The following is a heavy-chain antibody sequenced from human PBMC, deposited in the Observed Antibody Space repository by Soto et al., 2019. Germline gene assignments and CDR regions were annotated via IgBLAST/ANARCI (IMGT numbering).Heavy chain of an antibody. CDR3: ARAGFRAAAGWFDP. V-gene: IGHV4-34*01. J-gene: IGHJ5*02. CDR2: INHSGST. CDR1: GGSFSCYY. D-gene: IGHD3-10*01. Sequence: PSETLSLTCAVYGGSFSCYYWSWIRQPPGKGLEWIGEINHSGSTNYNPSLKSRVTISVDTSKNQFSLKLSSVTAADTAVYYCARAGFRAAAGWFDPWGQGTLVTVSS.